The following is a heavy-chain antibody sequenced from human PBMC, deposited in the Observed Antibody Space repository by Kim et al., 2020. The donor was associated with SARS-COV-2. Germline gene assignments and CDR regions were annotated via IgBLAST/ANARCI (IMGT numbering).Heavy chain of an antibody. Sequence: SETLSLTCAVYGGSFSGYYWSWIRQPPGKGLEWIGEINHSGSTNYNPSLKSRVTISVDTSKNQFSLKLSSVTAADTAVYYCARAAGYGSGSSSRSFDYWG. CDR2: INHSGST. V-gene: IGHV4-34*01. D-gene: IGHD3-10*01. CDR1: GGSFSGYY. CDR3: ARAAGYGSGSSSRSFDY. J-gene: IGHJ4*01.